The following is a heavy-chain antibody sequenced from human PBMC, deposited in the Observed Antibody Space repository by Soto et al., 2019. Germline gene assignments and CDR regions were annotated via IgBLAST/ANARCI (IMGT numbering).Heavy chain of an antibody. V-gene: IGHV3-21*01. D-gene: IGHD3-16*01. J-gene: IGHJ4*02. Sequence: GGSLRLSCAASGFTFSSYSMNWVRQAPGKGLEWVSSISSSSSYIYYADSVKGRFTISRDNAKNSLYLQMNSLRAEDTAVYYCASADLGEFLANQYWGQGTLVTVSS. CDR2: ISSSSSYI. CDR1: GFTFSSYS. CDR3: ASADLGEFLANQY.